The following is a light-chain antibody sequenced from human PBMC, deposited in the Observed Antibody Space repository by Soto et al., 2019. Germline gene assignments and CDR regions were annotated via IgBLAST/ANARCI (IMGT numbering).Light chain of an antibody. CDR2: RAS. Sequence: IVMTQSPAPLSVSPGDTATLSCRASQSLGGNLAWYQQQPGQAPRLLIFRASSRASGVPARFSASGSGTEFTRTIRGLQSEDFAVYYCQQYSNWPPWTLGPGTKVESK. CDR1: QSLGGN. CDR3: QQYSNWPPWT. J-gene: IGKJ1*01. V-gene: IGKV3-15*01.